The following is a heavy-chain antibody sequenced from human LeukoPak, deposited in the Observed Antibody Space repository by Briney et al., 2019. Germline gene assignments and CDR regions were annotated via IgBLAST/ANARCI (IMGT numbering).Heavy chain of an antibody. J-gene: IGHJ5*02. CDR2: INPSGGST. CDR1: GYTFTSYY. V-gene: IGHV1-46*01. Sequence: ASVKVSCKESGYTFTSYYMHWVRQAPGQGLEWMGIINPSGGSTSYAQKFQGRVTMTRDTSTSTVYMELSSLRSEDTAVYYCARDLKHIVVVTAISWFDPWGQGTLVTVSS. CDR3: ARDLKHIVVVTAISWFDP. D-gene: IGHD2-21*02.